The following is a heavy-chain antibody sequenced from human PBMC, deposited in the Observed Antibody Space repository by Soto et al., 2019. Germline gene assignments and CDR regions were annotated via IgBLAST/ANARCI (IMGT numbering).Heavy chain of an antibody. CDR2: ISGSVGSA. V-gene: IGHV3-23*01. CDR1: GFTFSSYG. CDR3: AKSIAAAGPFDF. Sequence: PGGSLRLSCAASGFTFSSYGMHWVRQAPGKGLEWVSAISGSVGSAYYAGSVKGRFTISRDNSKNTLYLQMNSLRAEDTAAYYCAKSIAAAGPFDFWGQGTVVTVSS. D-gene: IGHD6-13*01. J-gene: IGHJ4*02.